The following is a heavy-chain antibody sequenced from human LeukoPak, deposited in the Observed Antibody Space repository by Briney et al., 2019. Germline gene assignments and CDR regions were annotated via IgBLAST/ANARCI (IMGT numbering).Heavy chain of an antibody. CDR2: INSSSSYI. Sequence: PGGSLRLSCTASGFTFSSYSMNWVRQAPGKGLEWASSINSSSSYIYYADSVKGRFTISRDNAKNSLYLQMNSLRAEDTAVYYCARDGITMVRGVIDYWGQGTLVTVSS. V-gene: IGHV3-21*01. J-gene: IGHJ4*02. CDR3: ARDGITMVRGVIDY. D-gene: IGHD3-10*01. CDR1: GFTFSSYS.